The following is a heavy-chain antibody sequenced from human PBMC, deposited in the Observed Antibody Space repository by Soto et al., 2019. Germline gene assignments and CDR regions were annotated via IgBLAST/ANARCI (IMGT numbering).Heavy chain of an antibody. CDR2: ISYDGSNK. CDR3: ARAYDSSMNYFDY. Sequence: QVQLVESGGGVVQHGRSLRLSCAASGFTFSSFAIHWVRQAPGKGLEWVSRISYDGSNKYYADSVKGRFTISRDNSKNTLYLQMNSLRAEDTAVYYCARAYDSSMNYFDYWGQGTLVTVSS. J-gene: IGHJ4*02. D-gene: IGHD3-22*01. V-gene: IGHV3-30-3*01. CDR1: GFTFSSFA.